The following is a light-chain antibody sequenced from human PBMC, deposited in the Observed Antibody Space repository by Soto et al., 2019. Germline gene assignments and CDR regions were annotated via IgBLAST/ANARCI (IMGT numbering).Light chain of an antibody. Sequence: DIQMTQSASSLSASVGDGVAITCRASHNINTYLNWYQQRPGKAPRLLIYAASSVQGGVPSRFSGSGSGTDFTLTISSLQPEDFATYYCQLSDSSLTFGQGTRLEI. J-gene: IGKJ5*01. V-gene: IGKV1-39*01. CDR1: HNINTY. CDR2: AAS. CDR3: QLSDSSLT.